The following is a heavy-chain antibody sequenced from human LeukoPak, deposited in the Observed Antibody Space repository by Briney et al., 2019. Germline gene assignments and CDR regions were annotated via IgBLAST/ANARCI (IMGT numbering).Heavy chain of an antibody. J-gene: IGHJ4*02. CDR3: ARHGRMPGPNLFYD. Sequence: SQTLSLTCTVSGGSISSSSSYWGGIRHPPGKGLEWIGSCDYGGTTYYTPTLRSRVTKAGDTSNSQFSLKLSSATAGDTAVYCGARHGRMPGPNLFYDCGQGNLGSVSS. CDR2: CDYGGTT. CDR1: GGSISSSSSY. D-gene: IGHD1-1*01. V-gene: IGHV4-39*01.